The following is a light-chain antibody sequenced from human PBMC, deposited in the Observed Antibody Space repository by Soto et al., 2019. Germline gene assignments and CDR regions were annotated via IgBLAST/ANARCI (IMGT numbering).Light chain of an antibody. Sequence: QSVLTQPPSASGTPGQRVTISCSGSSSNIGSYYVYWYQQLPGTAPKLLIYSNNERPSGVPDRFSGSKSGTSASLAISGLRSEDEADYYCAAWDDSLSGYVVFGGGTKLTVL. V-gene: IGLV1-47*02. CDR2: SNN. J-gene: IGLJ2*01. CDR1: SSNIGSYY. CDR3: AAWDDSLSGYVV.